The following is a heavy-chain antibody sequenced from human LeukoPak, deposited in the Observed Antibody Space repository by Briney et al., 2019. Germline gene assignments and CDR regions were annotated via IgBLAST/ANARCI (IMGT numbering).Heavy chain of an antibody. CDR2: INPNSGGT. J-gene: IGHJ4*02. Sequence: ASVKVSCKASGYTFTGCYMHWVRQAPGQGLEWMGWINPNSGGTNYAQKIQGWVTMTRDTSISTAYMELSRLRSDDTAVYYCARARYDSSGYFDYWGQGTLVTVSS. V-gene: IGHV1-2*04. CDR1: GYTFTGCY. CDR3: ARARYDSSGYFDY. D-gene: IGHD3-22*01.